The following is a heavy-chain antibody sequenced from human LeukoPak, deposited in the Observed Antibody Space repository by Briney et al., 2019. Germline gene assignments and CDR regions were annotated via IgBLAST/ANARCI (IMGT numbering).Heavy chain of an antibody. CDR2: IYTSGST. CDR3: ARVSTTKYYYYYMDV. V-gene: IGHV4-61*02. Sequence: PSQTLSLTCTVSGGSISSGSYYWSWIRQPAGKGLEWIGRIYTSGSTNYNPSLKSRVTISVDTSKNQFSLKLSSVTAADTAEYYCARVSTTKYYYYYMDVWGKGTTVTISS. CDR1: GGSISSGSYY. D-gene: IGHD2/OR15-2a*01. J-gene: IGHJ6*03.